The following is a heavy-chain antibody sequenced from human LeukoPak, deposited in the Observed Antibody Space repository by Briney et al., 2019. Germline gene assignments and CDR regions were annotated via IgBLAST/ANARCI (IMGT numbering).Heavy chain of an antibody. CDR3: SRERREYINSNYYYYMDV. V-gene: IGHV4-34*03. Sequence: SETLSLTCAVYGGSFSGYYWSWIRQPPGKGLEWIGEINHSGSTNYNPSLKSRVTISVDTSKNQFSLKLSSVTAADTAVYYCSRERREYINSNYYYYMDVWGKGTTVTVSS. J-gene: IGHJ6*03. D-gene: IGHD1-1*01. CDR2: INHSGST. CDR1: GGSFSGYY.